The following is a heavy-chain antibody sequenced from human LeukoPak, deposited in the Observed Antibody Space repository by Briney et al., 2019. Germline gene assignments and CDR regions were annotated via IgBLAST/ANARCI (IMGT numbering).Heavy chain of an antibody. CDR3: ARDRSRTFTMIEPDAFDI. J-gene: IGHJ3*02. V-gene: IGHV1-69*05. CDR2: IIPIFGTA. CDR1: GGTFSSYA. Sequence: SVKVSCKASGGTFSSYAISWVRQAPGQGLEWMGGIIPIFGTANYAQKFQGRITITTDESTSTAYMELSSLRSEDTDVYYCARDRSRTFTMIEPDAFDIWGQGTMVTVSS. D-gene: IGHD3-22*01.